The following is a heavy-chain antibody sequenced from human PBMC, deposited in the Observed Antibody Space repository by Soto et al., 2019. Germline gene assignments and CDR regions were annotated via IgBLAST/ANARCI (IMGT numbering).Heavy chain of an antibody. D-gene: IGHD3-9*01. CDR2: IDPSDSYT. Sequence: GESLKISCKGSGYSFTSYWIGWVRQMPGKGLEWMGRIDPSDSYTNYSPSFQGHVTISADKSISTAYLQWSSLKASDTAMYYCARRNYDILTGYPYYYYYGMDVWGQGTTVTVSS. V-gene: IGHV5-10-1*01. J-gene: IGHJ6*02. CDR1: GYSFTSYW. CDR3: ARRNYDILTGYPYYYYYGMDV.